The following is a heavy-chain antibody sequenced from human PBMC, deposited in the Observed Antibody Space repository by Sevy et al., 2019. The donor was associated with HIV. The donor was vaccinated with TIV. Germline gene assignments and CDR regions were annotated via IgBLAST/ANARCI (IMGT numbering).Heavy chain of an antibody. J-gene: IGHJ4*02. V-gene: IGHV3-23*01. CDR3: AREGCSKPHDY. CDR2: FSFGCGKI. Sequence: GESLKISCAASGFTFSNYAMSWVRQAPGKGLEWVSTFSFGCGKINYADSMKGRFTISRDNSKNTLYLQMNSLRAEDTALYYCAREGCSKPHDYWGQGTLVTVSS. CDR1: GFTFSNYA. D-gene: IGHD2-2*01.